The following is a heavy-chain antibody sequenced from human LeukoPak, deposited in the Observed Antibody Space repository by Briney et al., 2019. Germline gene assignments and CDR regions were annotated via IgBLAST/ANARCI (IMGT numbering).Heavy chain of an antibody. CDR3: ARDDGSYSRSPGFDY. V-gene: IGHV3-21*01. CDR2: ISTSSSYI. J-gene: IGHJ4*02. Sequence: GGSLRLSCAASGFTFSNAWMSWVRQAPGKGLEWVSSISTSSSYIYYADSVKGRFTNFRDNARNSLFLQMNSLRAEDTAVYYCARDDGSYSRSPGFDYWGQGTLVTVSS. CDR1: GFTFSNAW. D-gene: IGHD1-26*01.